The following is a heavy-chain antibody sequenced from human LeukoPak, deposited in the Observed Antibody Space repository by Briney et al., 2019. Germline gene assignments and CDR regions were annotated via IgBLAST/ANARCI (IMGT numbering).Heavy chain of an antibody. Sequence: ASETLSLTCTVSGGSISSYYWSWIRQPPGKGLEWIGYIYYSGSTNYNPSLKSRVTISVDTSKNQFSLKLSSVTAADTAVYYCARQWFIAAAGYFDYWGQGTLVTVSS. CDR2: IYYSGST. CDR1: GGSISSYY. D-gene: IGHD6-13*01. CDR3: ARQWFIAAAGYFDY. J-gene: IGHJ4*02. V-gene: IGHV4-59*08.